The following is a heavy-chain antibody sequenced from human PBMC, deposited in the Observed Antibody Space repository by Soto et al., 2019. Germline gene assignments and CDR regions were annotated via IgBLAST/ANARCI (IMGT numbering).Heavy chain of an antibody. CDR2: INSDGSRT. V-gene: IGHV3-74*01. CDR3: AVAVAGPTAIGY. D-gene: IGHD6-19*01. CDR1: GFTFSSYW. Sequence: EVPLVESGGGLVQPGGSLRLSCAASGFTFSSYWMHWVRQAPGKGLVWVSRINSDGSRTSYADSVKGRFTISRDNAKHTLYLQMNSLRAEDTAVYYCAVAVAGPTAIGYWGQGTLVTVSS. J-gene: IGHJ4*02.